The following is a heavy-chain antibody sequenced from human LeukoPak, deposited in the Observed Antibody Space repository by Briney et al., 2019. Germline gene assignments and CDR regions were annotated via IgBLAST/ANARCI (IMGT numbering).Heavy chain of an antibody. J-gene: IGHJ5*02. CDR1: GGSFSGYY. Sequence: PSETLSLTCAVYGGSFSGYYWSWIRQPPGKGLEWIGEINHSGSTNYNPSLKSRVTISVDTSKNQFSLKLSSVTAADTAVYYCARGPGRDYYDSSGYFNWFDPWGQGTLVTVSS. CDR2: INHSGST. D-gene: IGHD3-22*01. CDR3: ARGPGRDYYDSSGYFNWFDP. V-gene: IGHV4-34*01.